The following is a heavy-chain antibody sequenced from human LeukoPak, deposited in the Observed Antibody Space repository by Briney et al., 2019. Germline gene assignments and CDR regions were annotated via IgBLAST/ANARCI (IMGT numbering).Heavy chain of an antibody. CDR3: ARGDRITIFGVVISHGDAFDI. J-gene: IGHJ3*02. D-gene: IGHD3-3*01. CDR2: MNPNSGNT. V-gene: IGHV1-8*01. CDR1: GYTFTSYD. Sequence: ASVKVSCKASGYTFTSYDINWVRQATGQGLEWMGWMNPNSGNTGYAQKFQGRVTMTRNTSISTAYMELSSLRPEDTAVYYCARGDRITIFGVVISHGDAFDIWGHGTMVTVSS.